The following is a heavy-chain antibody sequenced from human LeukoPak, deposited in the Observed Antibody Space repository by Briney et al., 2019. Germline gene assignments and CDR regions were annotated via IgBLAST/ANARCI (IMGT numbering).Heavy chain of an antibody. CDR2: ISFDVNNK. Sequence: GGSLRLSCAASGFTFTSYAMHWVRQAPGKGLEWLAIISFDVNNKYYADSVKGRFTISRDNSTLYLHMNSLTLEDTAVYYCARGSSWWVRISSHWGQGTLVSVAS. CDR1: GFTFTSYA. J-gene: IGHJ4*02. V-gene: IGHV3-30-3*01. CDR3: ARGSSWWVRISSH. D-gene: IGHD6-13*01.